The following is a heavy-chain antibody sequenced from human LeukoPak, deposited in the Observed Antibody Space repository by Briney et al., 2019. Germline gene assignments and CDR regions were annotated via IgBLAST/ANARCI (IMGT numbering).Heavy chain of an antibody. CDR3: ARVGGYYPSHWYFDL. V-gene: IGHV1-46*01. CDR1: GYTFTSYY. CDR2: INPSGGST. J-gene: IGHJ2*01. D-gene: IGHD3-22*01. Sequence: ASVKVSCKASGYTFTSYYMHWVRQAPGEGLKWMGIINPSGGSTSYAQKFQGRVTMTRDTSISTAYMELSRLRSDDTAVYYCARVGGYYPSHWYFDLWGRGTLVTVSS.